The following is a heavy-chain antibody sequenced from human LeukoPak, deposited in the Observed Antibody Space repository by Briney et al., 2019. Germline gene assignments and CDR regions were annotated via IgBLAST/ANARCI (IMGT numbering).Heavy chain of an antibody. V-gene: IGHV1-46*01. D-gene: IGHD6-13*01. J-gene: IGHJ3*02. CDR3: ATPRGQQLVPDAFDI. CDR2: INPSGGST. CDR1: RYTFTSYY. Sequence: ASVKVSCKASRYTFTSYYMHWVRQAPGQGLEWMGIINPSGGSTSYAQKFQGRVTITADESTSTAYMELSSLRSEDTAVYYCATPRGQQLVPDAFDIWGQGTMVTVSS.